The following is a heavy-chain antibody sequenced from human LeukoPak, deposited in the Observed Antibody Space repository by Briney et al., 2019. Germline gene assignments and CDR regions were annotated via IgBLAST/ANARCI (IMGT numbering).Heavy chain of an antibody. J-gene: IGHJ4*02. Sequence: GGSLRLSCAASGFTVSSKYMSWVRQAPGKGLEWVSVIYSGGSTYYADSVKGRFTISRDNSKNTLYLQMNSLRAEDTAVYYCARDSAGPIDYWGQGTLVTVSS. CDR2: IYSGGST. CDR3: ARDSAGPIDY. CDR1: GFTVSSKY. V-gene: IGHV3-53*01.